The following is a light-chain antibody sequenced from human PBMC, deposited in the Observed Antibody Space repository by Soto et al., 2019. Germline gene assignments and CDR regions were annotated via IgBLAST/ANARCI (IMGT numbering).Light chain of an antibody. Sequence: EIVLTQSPATLSLSPGEGATLSCRASQTVSRDLAWYQQKPGQAPRLLIYDASNRATGIPARFSASGSGTDFTLTIGSLEPEDFAVYYCQQRSNWPYTFGQGTKLEIK. CDR3: QQRSNWPYT. V-gene: IGKV3-11*01. J-gene: IGKJ2*01. CDR2: DAS. CDR1: QTVSRD.